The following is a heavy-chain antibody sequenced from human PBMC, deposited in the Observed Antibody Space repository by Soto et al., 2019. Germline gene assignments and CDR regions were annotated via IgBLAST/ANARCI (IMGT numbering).Heavy chain of an antibody. J-gene: IGHJ4*02. CDR2: ISISSSTR. D-gene: IGHD3-10*01. CDR3: ARGGGFFDY. V-gene: IGHV3-48*02. CDR1: GFTFSSYV. Sequence: EVQLVESGGGLVQPGGSLRLSCAASGFTFSSYVINWLRQAPGKGLEWVSYISISSSTRYYADSLRGRFTISRDNAKNSLYLQMNSLRDEDTAVYYCARGGGFFDYWGQGTLVTVSS.